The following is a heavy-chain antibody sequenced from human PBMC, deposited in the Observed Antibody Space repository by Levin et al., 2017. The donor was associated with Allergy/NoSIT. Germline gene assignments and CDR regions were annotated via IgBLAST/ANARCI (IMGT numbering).Heavy chain of an antibody. CDR2: IYSGGST. CDR3: ASAYYDFWSGQTFDY. J-gene: IGHJ4*02. Sequence: GGSLRLSCAASGFTVSSNYMSWVRQAPGKGLEWVSVIYSGGSTYYADSVKGRFTISRDNSKNTLYLQMNSLRAEDTAVYYCASAYYDFWSGQTFDYWGQGTLVTVSS. V-gene: IGHV3-66*01. CDR1: GFTVSSNY. D-gene: IGHD3-3*01.